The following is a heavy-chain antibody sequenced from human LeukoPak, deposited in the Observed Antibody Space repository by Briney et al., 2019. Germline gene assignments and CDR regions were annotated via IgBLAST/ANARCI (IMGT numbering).Heavy chain of an antibody. CDR2: MNPNSGNT. CDR3: ASDLPTRDIVVVPAAPVFDY. CDR1: GYTFTSYD. Sequence: ASVKVSCKASGYTFTSYDINWVRQATGQGLEWMGWMNPNSGNTGYAQKFQGRVTMTRNTSISTAYMELSSLRSEDTAVYYCASDLPTRDIVVVPAAPVFDYWGQGTLVTVSS. J-gene: IGHJ4*02. V-gene: IGHV1-8*01. D-gene: IGHD2-2*01.